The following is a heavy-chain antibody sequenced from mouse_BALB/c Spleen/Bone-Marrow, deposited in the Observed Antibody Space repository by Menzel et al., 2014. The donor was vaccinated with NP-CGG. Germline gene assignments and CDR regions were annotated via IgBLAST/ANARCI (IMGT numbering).Heavy chain of an antibody. CDR1: EFSLTSYG. J-gene: IGHJ3*01. CDR3: ARGGSSRAWFAY. V-gene: IGHV2-9*02. Sequence: VKLVESGPGLVAPSQRLSIPCTVSEFSLTSYGVHWVRQPPGKGLEWLGVIWAGGSTNYNSALMSRLSISKDNSKSQVFLRMNSLQTDDTAMYYCARGGSSRAWFAYWGQGTLVTVSA. CDR2: IWAGGST. D-gene: IGHD1-1*01.